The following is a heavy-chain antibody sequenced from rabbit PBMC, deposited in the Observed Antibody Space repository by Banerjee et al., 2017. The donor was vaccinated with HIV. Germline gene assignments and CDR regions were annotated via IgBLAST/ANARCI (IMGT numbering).Heavy chain of an antibody. Sequence: QSLEESGGDLVKPGASLTLTCKASGFSFSSSYWICWVRQAPGKGLELIGCIYLGDSATTWYASWVNGRFTVSRNNAQNTLDLQMSSLTVADTATYFCAREDADSAGYGYTAFDPWGPGTLVTVS. CDR1: GFSFSSSYW. V-gene: IGHV1S40*01. CDR3: AREDADSAGYGYTAFDP. J-gene: IGHJ2*01. CDR2: IYLGDSATT. D-gene: IGHD6-1*01.